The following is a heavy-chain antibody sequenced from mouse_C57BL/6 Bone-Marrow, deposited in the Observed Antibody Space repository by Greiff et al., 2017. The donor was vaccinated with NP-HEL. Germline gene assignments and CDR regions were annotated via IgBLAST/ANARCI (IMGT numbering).Heavy chain of an antibody. D-gene: IGHD2-1*01. Sequence: VQLQESGPELVKPGASVKISCKASGYAFSSSWMNWVKQRPGKGLEWIGRIYPGDGDTNYNGKFKGKATLTADKSSSTAYMQLSSLTSEDSAVYFCARYYDGNYDAMDYWGQGTSVTVSS. CDR2: IYPGDGDT. J-gene: IGHJ4*01. CDR3: ARYYDGNYDAMDY. CDR1: GYAFSSSW. V-gene: IGHV1-82*01.